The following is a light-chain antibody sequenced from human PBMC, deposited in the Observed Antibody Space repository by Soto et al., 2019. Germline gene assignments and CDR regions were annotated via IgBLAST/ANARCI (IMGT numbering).Light chain of an antibody. CDR2: GAS. Sequence: EIVLTQSPGTLSLSPGVIATLSCRASQRVSSSYLAWYQQKPGQAPRLLIYGASSTATRIPDRFSGRVSGTDFTLTISRMETEDFEVYLCQPYSTSPPNTFCQGDKGELK. CDR3: QPYSTSPPNT. CDR1: QRVSSSY. J-gene: IGKJ2*01. V-gene: IGKV3-20*01.